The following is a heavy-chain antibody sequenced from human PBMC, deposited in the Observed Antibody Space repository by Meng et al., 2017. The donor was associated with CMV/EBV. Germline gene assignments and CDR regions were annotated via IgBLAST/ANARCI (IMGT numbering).Heavy chain of an antibody. J-gene: IGHJ4*02. V-gene: IGHV1-69*10. Sequence: GTFSSYAISWVRQAPGQGLEWMGGIIPILGIANYAQKFQGRVTITADKSTSTAYMELSSLRSEDTAVYYCAREREEYYYDSSGDFYWGQGTLVTVSS. CDR3: AREREEYYYDSSGDFY. CDR2: IIPILGIA. D-gene: IGHD3-22*01. CDR1: GTFSSYA.